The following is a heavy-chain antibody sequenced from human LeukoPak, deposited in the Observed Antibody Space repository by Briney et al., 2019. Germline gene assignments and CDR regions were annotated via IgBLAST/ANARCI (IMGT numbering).Heavy chain of an antibody. D-gene: IGHD1-26*01. CDR1: GYSFTSYW. V-gene: IGHV5-51*01. J-gene: IGHJ5*02. CDR2: IYPGDSDT. Sequence: GESLKISCKGSGYSFTSYWIGWVRQMPGKGLEWMGIIYPGDSDTGYSPSFQGQVTISADKSISTAYLQWSSLKASDTAMYYCARHLGYSGSFENWFDPWGQGTLVTVSS. CDR3: ARHLGYSGSFENWFDP.